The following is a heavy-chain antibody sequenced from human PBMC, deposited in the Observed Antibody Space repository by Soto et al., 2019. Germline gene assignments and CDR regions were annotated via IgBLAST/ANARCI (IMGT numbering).Heavy chain of an antibody. CDR2: ISYDGSNK. CDR1: GFTFSSYA. V-gene: IGHV3-30-3*01. CDR3: ARELGIAAHIFDY. D-gene: IGHD6-13*01. Sequence: PGGSLRLSCAASGFTFSSYAMHWVRQAPGKGLEWVAVISYDGSNKYYADSVKGRFTISRDNSKNTLYLQMNSLRAEDTAVYYCARELGIAAHIFDYWGQGTLVTVSS. J-gene: IGHJ4*02.